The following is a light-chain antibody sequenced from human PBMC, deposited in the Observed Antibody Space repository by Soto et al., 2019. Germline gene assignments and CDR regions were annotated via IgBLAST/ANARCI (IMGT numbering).Light chain of an antibody. CDR2: GAS. V-gene: IGKV3-20*01. CDR1: QSVSSSY. CDR3: QQYGSSLPWT. Sequence: EIVLTQSPGTLSLSPGERATLSCRATQSVSSSYLAWYQQKPGQAPRLLIYGASSRATGIPDRFSGSGSGTDFTLTISRLAPEDFALYYCQQYGSSLPWTFGQGTKVEIK. J-gene: IGKJ1*01.